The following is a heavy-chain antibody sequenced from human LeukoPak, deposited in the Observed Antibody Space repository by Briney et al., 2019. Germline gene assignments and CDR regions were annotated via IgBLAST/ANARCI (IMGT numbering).Heavy chain of an antibody. D-gene: IGHD2-2*01. CDR1: GGSISSYY. J-gene: IGHJ4*02. CDR2: IYTSGST. Sequence: SETLSLTCTVSGGSISSYYWSWIRHPAGKGLEWIGRIYTSGSTNYNPSLKSRVTMSVDTSKNQFSLKLSSVTAADTAVYYCARQYCSSTSCYGGIWDYWGQGTLVTVSS. V-gene: IGHV4-4*07. CDR3: ARQYCSSTSCYGGIWDY.